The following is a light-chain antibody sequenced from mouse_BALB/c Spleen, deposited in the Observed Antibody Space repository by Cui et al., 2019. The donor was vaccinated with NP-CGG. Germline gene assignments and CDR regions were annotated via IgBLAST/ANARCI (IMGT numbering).Light chain of an antibody. CDR2: GTN. J-gene: IGLJ1*01. CDR1: TGAVTTSNY. CDR3: ALWYSNHWV. V-gene: IGLV1*01. Sequence: QAVLTQESALTTSPGETVTFTCRSSTGAVTTSNYANWVQEKPDHLFTGLIGGTNNRAPGVPARFSGSLIGDKAALTITGAQPEDEAIYFCALWYSNHWVFGGGTKLTIL.